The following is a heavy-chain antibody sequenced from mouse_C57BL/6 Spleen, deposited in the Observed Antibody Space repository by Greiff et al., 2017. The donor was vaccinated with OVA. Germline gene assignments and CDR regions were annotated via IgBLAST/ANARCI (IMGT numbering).Heavy chain of an antibody. Sequence: EVQLVESGAGLVKPGGSLKLSCAASGFTFSSYAMSWVRQTPEKRLEWVAYISSGGDYIYYADTVKGRFTISSDNARNTLYLQMSSLKSEDAAMYYCTRGRPNRDLGWFAYWGQGTLVTVSA. CDR2: ISSGGDYI. D-gene: IGHD4-1*01. J-gene: IGHJ3*01. CDR3: TRGRPNRDLGWFAY. CDR1: GFTFSSYA. V-gene: IGHV5-9-1*02.